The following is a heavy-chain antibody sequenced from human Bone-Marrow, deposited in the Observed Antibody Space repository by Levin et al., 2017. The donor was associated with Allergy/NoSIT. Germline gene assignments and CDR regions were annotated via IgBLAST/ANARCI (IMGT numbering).Heavy chain of an antibody. J-gene: IGHJ4*02. D-gene: IGHD5-12*01. CDR1: GFAFSTYW. Sequence: GGSLRLSCAASGFAFSTYWMYWVRQAPGKGLLWVPRIQYDGTTTAYADSVKGRFTISRDNAKNTLYLQMDSLRAEDTAVYYCATLYSPGPGDYWGQGTLVTVSS. CDR2: IQYDGTTT. CDR3: ATLYSPGPGDY. V-gene: IGHV3-74*01.